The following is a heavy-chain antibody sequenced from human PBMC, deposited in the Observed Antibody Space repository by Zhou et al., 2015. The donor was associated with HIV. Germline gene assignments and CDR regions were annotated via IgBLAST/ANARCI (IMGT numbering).Heavy chain of an antibody. V-gene: IGHV3-33*06. D-gene: IGHD3-10*01. CDR2: IWYDESNE. Sequence: QVQLVESGGGVVQPGRSLRLSCAASGFTFSSYGMHWVRQAPGKGLEWVAVIWYDESNEYYSDSARGRFTISRDNSRNTLYLQMNSLRVEDTAVYFCAKEGEMRAEPESYFDYWGQGTLVTVSS. CDR3: AKEGEMRAEPESYFDY. CDR1: GFTFSSYG. J-gene: IGHJ4*02.